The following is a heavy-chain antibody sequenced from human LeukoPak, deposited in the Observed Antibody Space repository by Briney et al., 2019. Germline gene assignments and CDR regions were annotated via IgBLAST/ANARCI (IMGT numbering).Heavy chain of an antibody. D-gene: IGHD3-10*01. CDR2: IYTSGST. Sequence: SETLSLTCTVSGGSISSYYWSRIRQPAGKGLEWIGRIYTSGSTNYNPSLKSRVTMPVDTSKNQFSLKLSSVTAADTAVYYCAREYYYGSGRSYNWFDPWGQGTLVTVSS. J-gene: IGHJ5*02. CDR3: AREYYYGSGRSYNWFDP. V-gene: IGHV4-4*07. CDR1: GGSISSYY.